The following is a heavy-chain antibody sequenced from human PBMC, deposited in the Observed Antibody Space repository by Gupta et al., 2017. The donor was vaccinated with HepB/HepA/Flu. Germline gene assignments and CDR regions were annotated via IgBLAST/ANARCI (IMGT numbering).Heavy chain of an antibody. CDR1: GFTFDDYA. V-gene: IGHV3-9*01. CDR3: AKDKGGEYSYNFGDYYGMDV. J-gene: IGHJ6*02. CDR2: MSWNSGSI. D-gene: IGHD3/OR15-3a*01. Sequence: EVQLVESGGGLVQPGRSLRLSCAASGFTFDDYAMHWVRQAPGKGLEWVSGMSWNSGSIGYADSVKGRFTISRDNAKNSLYLQMNSLRAEDTALYYCAKDKGGEYSYNFGDYYGMDVWGQGTTVTVSS.